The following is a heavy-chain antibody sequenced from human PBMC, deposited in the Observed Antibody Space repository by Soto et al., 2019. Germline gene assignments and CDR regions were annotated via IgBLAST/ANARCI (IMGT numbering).Heavy chain of an antibody. V-gene: IGHV1-2*02. CDR1: GYTFTDYY. J-gene: IGHJ6*02. Sequence: ASVRVSCKASGYTFTDYYMHWVRQAPGQGLEWMGWINPNSGGTNYAQKFQGRVTMTRDTSISTAYMELNRLRSDDTAVYYCARDQSPSSGWPGMDVWGQGTTVTVSS. D-gene: IGHD6-19*01. CDR2: INPNSGGT. CDR3: ARDQSPSSGWPGMDV.